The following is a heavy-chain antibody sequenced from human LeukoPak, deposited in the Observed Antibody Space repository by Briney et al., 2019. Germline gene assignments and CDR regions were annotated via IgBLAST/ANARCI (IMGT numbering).Heavy chain of an antibody. Sequence: GGSLRLSCEASEFTLSSYAMSWVRQAPGTGLEWVSTISGSGGTTYYADSVKGRFTISRDNSKNTLYLQMNSLRAEDTAVYYCARTPVSWGQGTLVTVSS. CDR1: EFTLSSYA. D-gene: IGHD1-14*01. V-gene: IGHV3-23*01. CDR2: ISGSGGTT. CDR3: ARTPVS. J-gene: IGHJ4*02.